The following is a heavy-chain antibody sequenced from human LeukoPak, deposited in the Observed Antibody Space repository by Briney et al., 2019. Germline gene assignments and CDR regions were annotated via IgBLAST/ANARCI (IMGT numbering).Heavy chain of an antibody. CDR1: TFTFGNYW. D-gene: IGHD6-13*01. CDR2: IKEDGSEE. V-gene: IGHV3-7*01. J-gene: IGHJ4*02. CDR3: ARDPAAWDY. Sequence: GGSLRLSCAASTFTFGNYWMSWVRQAPGKGLEWVANIKEDGSEEYYVDSVKGRFTTSRDNTKNSLYLQMNSLRAEDTAVYYCARDPAAWDYWGQGTLVTVSS.